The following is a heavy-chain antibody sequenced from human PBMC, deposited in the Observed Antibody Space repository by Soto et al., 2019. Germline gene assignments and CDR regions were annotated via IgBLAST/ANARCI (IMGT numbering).Heavy chain of an antibody. Sequence: QVQLVQSGAEVKKPGASVKVSCKASGYTFTNFGISWMRQAPGQGLEWMGWIGADNRDTNYAQNLQARLTMTTNTSTNTAYMELRNLKSDDTAVYSCARDISYGSETAYGYWGQGTLVTVSS. CDR3: ARDISYGSETAYGY. CDR1: GYTFTNFG. D-gene: IGHD3-10*01. CDR2: IGADNRDT. V-gene: IGHV1-18*01. J-gene: IGHJ4*02.